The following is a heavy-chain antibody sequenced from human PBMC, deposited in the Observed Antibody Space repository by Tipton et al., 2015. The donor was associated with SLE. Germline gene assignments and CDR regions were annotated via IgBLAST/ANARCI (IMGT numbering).Heavy chain of an antibody. V-gene: IGHV4-39*07. Sequence: TLSLTCTVSGGSITSYYWGWIRQPPGKGLEWIGSIYYSGSTYYNPSLKSRVTISVDTSKNQFSLKLSSVTAADTAVYYCARARGGGNYPSHYYYYGMDVWGQGTTVTVSS. J-gene: IGHJ6*02. CDR2: IYYSGST. CDR3: ARARGGGNYPSHYYYYGMDV. D-gene: IGHD4-11*01. CDR1: GGSITSYY.